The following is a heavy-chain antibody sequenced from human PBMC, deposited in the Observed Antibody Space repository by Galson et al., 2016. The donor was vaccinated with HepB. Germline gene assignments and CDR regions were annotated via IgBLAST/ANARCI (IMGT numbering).Heavy chain of an antibody. CDR2: VYYSGNK. Sequence: TLSLTCTVSGGSISNNAYYWGWIRQPPGKGLEWIGSVYYSGNKYYDPSLKSRVTISVDTSKNQFSLQLSSVTPAGTAVHYCPTTVTRTYWYFALWGLGTLVTISS. CDR3: PTTVTRTYWYFAL. CDR1: GGSISNNAYY. J-gene: IGHJ2*01. D-gene: IGHD4-17*01. V-gene: IGHV4-39*01.